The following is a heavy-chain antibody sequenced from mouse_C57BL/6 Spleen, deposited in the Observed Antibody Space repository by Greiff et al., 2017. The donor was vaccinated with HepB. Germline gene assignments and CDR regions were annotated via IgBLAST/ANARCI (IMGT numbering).Heavy chain of an antibody. CDR1: GFTFSDYY. V-gene: IGHV5-16*01. CDR2: INYDGSST. CDR3: ARAETGTDYFDY. J-gene: IGHJ2*01. Sequence: EVQVVESEGGLVQPGSSMKLSCTASGFTFSDYYMAWVRQVPEKGLEWVANINYDGSSTYYLDSLKSRFIISRDNAKNILYLQMSSLKSEDTATYYCARAETGTDYFDYGGQGTTLTVSS. D-gene: IGHD4-1*01.